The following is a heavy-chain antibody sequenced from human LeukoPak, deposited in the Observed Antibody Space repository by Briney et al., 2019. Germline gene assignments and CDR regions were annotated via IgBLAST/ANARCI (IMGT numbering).Heavy chain of an antibody. CDR2: TSTNGDGT. V-gene: IGHV3-64*01. CDR3: ARYSSTSCYDY. J-gene: IGHJ4*02. D-gene: IGHD2-2*01. Sequence: GGSLRLSCAASGFTFNIFAMHWVRQAPGKGLEYVSATSTNGDGTYYANSVKGRFTISRDNSKNTLYLQMGSLRAEDMAVYYCARYSSTSCYDYWGQGTLVTVSS. CDR1: GFTFNIFA.